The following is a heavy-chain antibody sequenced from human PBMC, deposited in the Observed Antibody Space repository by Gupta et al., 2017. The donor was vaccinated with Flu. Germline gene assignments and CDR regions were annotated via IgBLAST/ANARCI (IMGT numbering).Heavy chain of an antibody. CDR2: VHYSGIT. Sequence: QVQLQESGPGLVKPSETLSLTCTVSGGSLSSYFWSWIRQPPGKGLEWIGYVHYSGITNYNPSLKSRVNISVDTSKNQFSLKLSSVTAADTAFYYCTRVYGYNGNDFWGQGTLVTVSS. CDR1: GGSLSSYF. CDR3: TRVYGYNGNDF. J-gene: IGHJ4*02. V-gene: IGHV4-59*01. D-gene: IGHD1-14*01.